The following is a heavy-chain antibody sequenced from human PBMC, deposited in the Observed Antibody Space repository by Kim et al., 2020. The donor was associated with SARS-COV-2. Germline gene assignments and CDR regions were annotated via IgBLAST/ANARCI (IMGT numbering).Heavy chain of an antibody. V-gene: IGHV3-74*01. D-gene: IGHD6-19*01. J-gene: IGHJ3*02. Sequence: GGSLRLSCATSGFTFSSYWMYWVRQAPGKGLVWVSRINSDGSSTSYADSVKGRFTISRDNAKNTLYLQMNSLRAEDTAGYYCVRDVTVAGTFNAFDIWGQGTLVTVSS. CDR2: INSDGSST. CDR3: VRDVTVAGTFNAFDI. CDR1: GFTFSSYW.